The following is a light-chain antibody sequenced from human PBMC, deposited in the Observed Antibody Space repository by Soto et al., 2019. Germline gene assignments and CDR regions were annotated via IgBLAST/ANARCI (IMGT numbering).Light chain of an antibody. CDR3: AQYGSSPRT. Sequence: DIVWTQSPAPLSLSPGERATLSCKSSQTVVSPYLAWYQQKPGQTPRLIIYGISTRAAGIADRFIGSWSGTDCTLTISRLEPEDVAVYYCAQYGSSPRTFGQGTKVDIK. CDR1: QTVVSPY. J-gene: IGKJ1*01. CDR2: GIS. V-gene: IGKV3-20*01.